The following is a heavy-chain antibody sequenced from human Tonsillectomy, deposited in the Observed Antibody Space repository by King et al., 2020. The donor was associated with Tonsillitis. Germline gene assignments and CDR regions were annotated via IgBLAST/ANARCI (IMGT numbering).Heavy chain of an antibody. CDR2: IYYSGST. J-gene: IGHJ6*02. V-gene: IGHV4-59*01. D-gene: IGHD3-10*01. CDR3: ATTYYYGSGTNPQYYSYGMDV. Sequence: VQLQESGPGLVKPSETLSLTCTVSGGSISSYYWSWVRQPPGKGLEWIGYIYYSGSTNYNPSLKSRVTISVDTSQNQFSLKLSSVTAADTAVYYCATTYYYGSGTNPQYYSYGMDVWGQGTTVTVSS. CDR1: GGSISSYY.